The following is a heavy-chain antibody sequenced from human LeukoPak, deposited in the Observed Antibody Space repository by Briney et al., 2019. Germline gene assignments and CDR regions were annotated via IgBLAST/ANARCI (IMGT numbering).Heavy chain of an antibody. Sequence: SETLSLTCTVSGGSISSYYWSWIRQPAGKGLEWIGRIYTSGTTHYNPSLKSRVTMSVDTSKNQFSLKLSSVTAADTAVYYCARLTTVTTSFDYWGQGTLVTVSS. CDR3: ARLTTVTTSFDY. D-gene: IGHD4-17*01. J-gene: IGHJ4*02. V-gene: IGHV4-4*07. CDR2: IYTSGTT. CDR1: GGSISSYY.